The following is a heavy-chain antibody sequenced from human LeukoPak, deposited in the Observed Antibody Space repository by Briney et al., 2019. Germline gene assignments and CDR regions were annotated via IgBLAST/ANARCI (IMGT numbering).Heavy chain of an antibody. CDR3: ARDMITFGGVIVPLGY. V-gene: IGHV4-4*02. CDR2: IYHSGST. CDR1: GGSISSSNW. J-gene: IGHJ4*02. D-gene: IGHD3-16*02. Sequence: PSCTLSLTCAGSGGSISSSNWWSWVRQPPGKGLEWIGEIYHSGSTNYNPSLKSRVTISVDKSKNQFSLKLSSVTAADTAVYYCARDMITFGGVIVPLGYWGQGTLVTVSS.